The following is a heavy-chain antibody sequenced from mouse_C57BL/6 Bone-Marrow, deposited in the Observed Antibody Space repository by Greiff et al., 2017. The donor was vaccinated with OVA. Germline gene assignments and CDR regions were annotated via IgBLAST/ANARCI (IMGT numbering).Heavy chain of an antibody. CDR3: ARPYPWFAY. CDR2: IYPGDGDT. CDR1: GYAFSNYW. J-gene: IGHJ3*01. V-gene: IGHV1-80*01. Sequence: QVQLQQSGAELVKPEASVKISCKASGYAFSNYWMNWVKQRPGKGLEWIGQIYPGDGDTNYNGKFKGKATLTADKSSSTAYMHLSSLTSEDSAVYYCARPYPWFAYWGQGTLVTVSA.